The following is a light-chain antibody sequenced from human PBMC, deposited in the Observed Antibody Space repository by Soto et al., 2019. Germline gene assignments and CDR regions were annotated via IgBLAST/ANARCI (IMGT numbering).Light chain of an antibody. CDR2: RAS. CDR3: QQYKSSILT. J-gene: IGKJ3*01. CDR1: QSISSW. V-gene: IGKV1-5*03. Sequence: DIQMTQSPSTLSASVGDRVTITCRASQSISSWLAWYQQKPGKAPKLLIYRASNLESGVPSRFTGSGYGTEFTLTISSLQPDDFATYYCQQYKSSILTFGPGTKVDIK.